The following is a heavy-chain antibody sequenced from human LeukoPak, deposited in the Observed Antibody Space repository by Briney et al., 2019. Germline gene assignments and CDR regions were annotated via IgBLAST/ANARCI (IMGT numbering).Heavy chain of an antibody. V-gene: IGHV3-21*03. J-gene: IGHJ5*02. CDR3: ARQRGDYDILTEPYNWFDP. D-gene: IGHD3-9*01. CDR1: GFTFSSYS. CDR2: ISSSSSYI. Sequence: GGSLRLSCAASGFTFSSYSMNWVRQAPGKGLEWVSSISSSSSYIYYADSVKGRFTISRDNAKNSLYLQMNSLRAEDTAVYYCARQRGDYDILTEPYNWFDPGGQGTLVTVSS.